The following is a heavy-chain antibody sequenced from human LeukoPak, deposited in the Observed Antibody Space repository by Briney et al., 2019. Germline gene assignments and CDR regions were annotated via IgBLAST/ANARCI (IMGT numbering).Heavy chain of an antibody. D-gene: IGHD6-19*01. CDR3: AREEIAVAGTGSYFDY. CDR1: GYSISSGYY. Sequence: SETLSLTCTVSGYSISSGYYWGWIRQPPGKGPEWIGYIYYSGSTNYNPSLKSRVTISVDTSKNQFSLKLSSVTAADTAVYYCAREEIAVAGTGSYFDYWGQGTLVTVSS. J-gene: IGHJ4*02. CDR2: IYYSGST. V-gene: IGHV4-61*01.